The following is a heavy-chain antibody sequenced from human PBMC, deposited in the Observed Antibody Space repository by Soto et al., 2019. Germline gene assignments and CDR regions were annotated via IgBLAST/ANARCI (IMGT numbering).Heavy chain of an antibody. V-gene: IGHV1-45*02. CDR2: ITLYNGNT. CDR1: GYTFTYCS. Sequence: SVKVSCKASGYTFTYCSLHWLQQAPGQGLQRMRWITLYNGNTNYAKKFQGRVTITADESTSTAYMELSSLRSEDTAVYYCARDRNREYYYYGMDVWGQGTTVTVSS. CDR3: ARDRNREYYYYGMDV. D-gene: IGHD1-26*01. J-gene: IGHJ6*02.